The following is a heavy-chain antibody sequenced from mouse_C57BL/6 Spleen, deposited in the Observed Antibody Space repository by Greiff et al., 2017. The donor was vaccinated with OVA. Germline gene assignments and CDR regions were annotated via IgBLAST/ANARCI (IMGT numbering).Heavy chain of an antibody. V-gene: IGHV5-6*01. CDR3: ARHRIFLTTVDYYAMDY. Sequence: EVQLVESGGDLVKPGGSLKLSCAASGFTFSSYGMSWVRQTPDKRLEWVATISSGGSYTYYPDSVKGRFTISRDNAKHTLYLQMSSLKSEDTAMYYCARHRIFLTTVDYYAMDYWGQGTSVTVSS. J-gene: IGHJ4*01. CDR1: GFTFSSYG. CDR2: ISSGGSYT. D-gene: IGHD1-1*01.